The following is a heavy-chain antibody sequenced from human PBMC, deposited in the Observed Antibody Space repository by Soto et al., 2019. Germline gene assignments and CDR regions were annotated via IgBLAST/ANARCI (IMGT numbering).Heavy chain of an antibody. Sequence: SETLSLTCAVSGGSISSSNWWSWVRQPPGKGLEWIGEIYHSGSTNYNPSLKSRVTISVDTSKNQFSPKLSSVTAADTAVYYCARERGGLIAARPYYFDYWGQGTLVTVSS. V-gene: IGHV4-4*02. CDR2: IYHSGST. CDR1: GGSISSSNW. D-gene: IGHD6-6*01. CDR3: ARERGGLIAARPYYFDY. J-gene: IGHJ4*02.